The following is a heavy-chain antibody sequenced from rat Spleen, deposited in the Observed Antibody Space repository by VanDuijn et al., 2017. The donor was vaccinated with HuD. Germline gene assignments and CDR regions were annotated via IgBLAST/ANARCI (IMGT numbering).Heavy chain of an antibody. CDR3: ARGATRRGGLDY. D-gene: IGHD1-4*01. J-gene: IGHJ2*01. CDR1: GFTFNNYW. CDR2: ITNASGRT. Sequence: EVQLVESGGGLVQPGGSLKLSCVASGFTFNNYWMTWIRQAPGKGLEWVASITNASGRTYYPDSVKGRFTISRDNAKSSLYLQMDSLRSEDTATYYCARGATRRGGLDYWGQGVMVTVSS. V-gene: IGHV5-31*01.